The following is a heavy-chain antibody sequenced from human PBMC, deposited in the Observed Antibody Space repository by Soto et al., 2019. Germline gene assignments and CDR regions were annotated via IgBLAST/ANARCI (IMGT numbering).Heavy chain of an antibody. J-gene: IGHJ4*02. CDR2: IYTSGST. CDR3: ARVRSSSWYYFDY. D-gene: IGHD6-13*01. V-gene: IGHV4-4*07. CDR1: GGSISSYH. Sequence: SETLSLTCTVSGGSISSYHWSWIRQPAGKGLEWIGRIYTSGSTNYNPSLKSRVTMSADTSKNQFSLKLSSVTAADTAVYYCARVRSSSWYYFDYWGQGTLVTVSS.